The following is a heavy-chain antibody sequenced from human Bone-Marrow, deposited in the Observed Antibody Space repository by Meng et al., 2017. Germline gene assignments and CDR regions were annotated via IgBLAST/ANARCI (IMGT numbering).Heavy chain of an antibody. CDR3: AREKYYYDSSGYYYHWFDP. CDR2: IYHTGST. Sequence: SETLSLTCTVSGGSISSYYWSWIRQPPGKGLEWIGYIYHTGSTNYNPSLKSRVTISVDTSKNQFSLKLSSLTAADTAVYYCAREKYYYDSSGYYYHWFDPWGQGTLVTVSS. J-gene: IGHJ5*02. CDR1: GGSISSYY. V-gene: IGHV4-59*01. D-gene: IGHD3-22*01.